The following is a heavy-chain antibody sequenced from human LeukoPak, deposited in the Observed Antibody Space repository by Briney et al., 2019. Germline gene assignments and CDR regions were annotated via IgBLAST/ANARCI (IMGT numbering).Heavy chain of an antibody. CDR3: ARDDGSCSSSDY. Sequence: GASVKVSCKASGYTFNNYGISWVRQAPGQGLEWMGWICAYNGNTNYAQKLQGRVTMTTDTSTSTAYMELRSLRSDDTAVYYCARDDGSCSSSDYWGQGTLVTVSS. CDR1: GYTFNNYG. CDR2: ICAYNGNT. J-gene: IGHJ4*02. D-gene: IGHD2-15*01. V-gene: IGHV1-18*01.